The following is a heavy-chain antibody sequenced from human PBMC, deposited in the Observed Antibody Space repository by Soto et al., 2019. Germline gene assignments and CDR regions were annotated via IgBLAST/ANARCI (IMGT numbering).Heavy chain of an antibody. J-gene: IGHJ6*03. V-gene: IGHV3-15*01. Sequence: GGSLRLSCAASGFTFSNVWMSWVRQAPGKGLEWVGRIKTKTDGGPVGYGAPVKGRFSISRDDSENMLFLQMNSLKTEDTGVYYCTTFTLLYHHYYMDVRGKGTTVTVSS. CDR3: TTFTLLYHHYYMDV. CDR1: GFTFSNVW. CDR2: IKTKTDGGPV.